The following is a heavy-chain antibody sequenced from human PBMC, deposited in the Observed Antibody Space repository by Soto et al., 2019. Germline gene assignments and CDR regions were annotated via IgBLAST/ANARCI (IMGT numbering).Heavy chain of an antibody. D-gene: IGHD3-3*01. CDR1: GYSFTSYW. J-gene: IGHJ6*02. CDR3: ARHINYDFWSGYNYYGMDV. CDR2: IDPSDSYT. V-gene: IGHV5-10-1*01. Sequence: AESLKISCNGSGYSFTSYWISWVRQMPWKGLEWMGRIDPSDSYTNYSPSFQGHVTISADKSISTAYLQWSSLKASDTAMYYCARHINYDFWSGYNYYGMDVWGQGTTVTVSS.